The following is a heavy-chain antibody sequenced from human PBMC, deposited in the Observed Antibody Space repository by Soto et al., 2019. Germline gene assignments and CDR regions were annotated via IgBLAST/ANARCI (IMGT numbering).Heavy chain of an antibody. J-gene: IGHJ6*02. CDR2: IIPIFGTA. CDR3: ARDKSDSSGYYYVRDYYGMDV. V-gene: IGHV1-69*13. D-gene: IGHD3-22*01. Sequence: SVKVSCKASGGTFSSYAISWVRQAPGQRLEWMGGIIPIFGTANYAQKFQGRVTITADESTSTAYMELSSLRSEDTAVYYCARDKSDSSGYYYVRDYYGMDVWGQGTTVTVS. CDR1: GGTFSSYA.